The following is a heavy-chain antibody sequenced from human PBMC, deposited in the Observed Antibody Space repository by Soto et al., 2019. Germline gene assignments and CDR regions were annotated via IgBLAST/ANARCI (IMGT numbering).Heavy chain of an antibody. CDR2: ISTSGSYI. CDR1: GFSFSSYN. Sequence: EVQLVESGGGPVKPEESLRLSCAASGFSFSSYNMKWVRQAPGKGLEWVSSISTSGSYIFYAGSVRGRFTIFRDDAKNSLHLQMNSLRVEDTAVYYCATIGDRDGFDIWGQGTTVIVSS. D-gene: IGHD4-17*01. V-gene: IGHV3-21*06. J-gene: IGHJ3*02. CDR3: ATIGDRDGFDI.